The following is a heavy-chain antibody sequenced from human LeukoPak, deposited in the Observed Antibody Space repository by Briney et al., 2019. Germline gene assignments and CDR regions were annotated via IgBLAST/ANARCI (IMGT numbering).Heavy chain of an antibody. J-gene: IGHJ6*02. Sequence: GGSLRLSCTASGFTFSSYAMHWVRRAPGKGLEYVSAISSNGGSTYYANSVKGRFTISRDNSKNTVYLQMGSLRAEDMAVYYCARDASACYDRVYSFYYDYIMDVWGQGTTVTVSS. CDR1: GFTFSSYA. CDR2: ISSNGGST. V-gene: IGHV3-64*01. D-gene: IGHD5-12*01. CDR3: ARDASACYDRVYSFYYDYIMDV.